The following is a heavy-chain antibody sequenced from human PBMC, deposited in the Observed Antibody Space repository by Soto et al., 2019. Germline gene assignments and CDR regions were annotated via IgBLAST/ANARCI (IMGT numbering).Heavy chain of an antibody. Sequence: GESRKISCKGSGYSFNNNWIGWVRQMPGKGLEWMGIIHPGDSDSRYSPSFQGQVTMSVDKSINTAYLQWSSLKASDTAMYYCARRDSSGFPDYWGQGTLVTVSS. V-gene: IGHV5-51*01. CDR2: IHPGDSDS. CDR1: GYSFNNNW. J-gene: IGHJ4*02. CDR3: ARRDSSGFPDY. D-gene: IGHD3-22*01.